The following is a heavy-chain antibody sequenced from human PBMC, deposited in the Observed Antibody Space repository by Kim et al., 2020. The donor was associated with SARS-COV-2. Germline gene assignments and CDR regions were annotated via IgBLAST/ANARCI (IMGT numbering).Heavy chain of an antibody. CDR1: GYTFTSYA. V-gene: IGHV7-4-1*02. CDR3: ARDRPINQDSSSWYGTLGANDY. CDR2: INTNTGNP. Sequence: ASVKVSCKASGYTFTSYAMNWVRQAPGQGLEWMGWINTNTGNPTYAQGFTGRFVFSLDTSVSTAYLQISSLKAEDTAVYYCARDRPINQDSSSWYGTLGANDYWGQGTLVTVSS. D-gene: IGHD6-13*01. J-gene: IGHJ4*02.